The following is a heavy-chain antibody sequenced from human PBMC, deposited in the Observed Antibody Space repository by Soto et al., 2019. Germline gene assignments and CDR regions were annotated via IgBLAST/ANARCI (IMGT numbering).Heavy chain of an antibody. CDR1: GFNFDSYD. D-gene: IGHD7-27*01. V-gene: IGHV3-23*01. CDR2: LTHSGAYT. CDR3: AKEATLGSAGDNFDF. J-gene: IGHJ4*02. Sequence: EVHLLESGGGLVQPGGSLRLSCVASGFNFDSYDMNWVRQAPGKGLEWVSALTHSGAYTYYAGSVKGRFTISRDNSKSTLYLQMNNLRPEDTATSYCAKEATLGSAGDNFDFWGQGTLVTVSS.